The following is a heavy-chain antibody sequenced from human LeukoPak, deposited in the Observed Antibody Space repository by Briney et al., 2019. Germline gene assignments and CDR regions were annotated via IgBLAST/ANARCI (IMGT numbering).Heavy chain of an antibody. D-gene: IGHD3-22*01. CDR3: ARDSRKYYDRRGGGDEAFDN. J-gene: IGHJ3*02. V-gene: IGHV1-2*02. CDR2: INPNSGGA. CDR1: GYTFTGYY. Sequence: GASVTVSCKTSGYTFTGYYIQWVRQAPGQRLEWMGWINPNSGGASYVQKFQGRVTMTSDTSISTACMELSSLRSDDTAVYYCARDSRKYYDRRGGGDEAFDNWGQGTMVTVSS.